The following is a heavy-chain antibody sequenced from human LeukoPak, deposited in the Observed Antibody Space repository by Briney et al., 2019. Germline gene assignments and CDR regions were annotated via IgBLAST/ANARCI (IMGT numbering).Heavy chain of an antibody. J-gene: IGHJ4*02. CDR1: GFTFSDYY. V-gene: IGHV3-11*01. D-gene: IGHD5-24*01. CDR3: ARGGERWLQFSLDY. Sequence: PGGSLRLSCAASGFTFSDYYMYWIRQSPGKGLECLSYISSGGGTIYYADSVKGRFTISRDNAKNSLYLQMNNLRAEDTAVYYCARGGERWLQFSLDYWGQGTLVTVSS. CDR2: ISSGGGTI.